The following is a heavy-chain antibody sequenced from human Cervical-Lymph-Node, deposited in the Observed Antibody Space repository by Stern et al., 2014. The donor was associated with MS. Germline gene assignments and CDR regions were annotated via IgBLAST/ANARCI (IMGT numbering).Heavy chain of an antibody. J-gene: IGHJ4*02. V-gene: IGHV3-64D*06. CDR2: ISSNGGST. CDR1: RFTWRRDA. Sequence: VQLGQSGGGVGQPGGALRLSSSACRFTWRRDAMHWFRQAPGKGLEYVSAISSNGGSTYYADSVKGRFTISRDNSKNTLYLQMSSLGAEDTAVYYCVKDDFNYWGQGTLVTVSS. CDR3: VKDDFNY.